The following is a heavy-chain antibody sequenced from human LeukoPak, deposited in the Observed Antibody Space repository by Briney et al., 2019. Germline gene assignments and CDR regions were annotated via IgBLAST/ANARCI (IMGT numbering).Heavy chain of an antibody. J-gene: IGHJ4*01. D-gene: IGHD6-6*01. V-gene: IGHV3-23*01. CDR2: ISGSGDST. Sequence: PGGSLRLSCAASGLTFRRYAMGWVRQAPGKGLEWVSTISGSGDSTYYADSVKGRSTISRDNSRNTVFLQMNSLRAEDTAVYYCAKGTEAYSSSFDYWGQGTRVTVSS. CDR1: GLTFRRYA. CDR3: AKGTEAYSSSFDY.